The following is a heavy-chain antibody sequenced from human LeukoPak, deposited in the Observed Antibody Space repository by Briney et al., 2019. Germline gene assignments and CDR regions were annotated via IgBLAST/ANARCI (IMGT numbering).Heavy chain of an antibody. V-gene: IGHV1-69*01. J-gene: IGHJ3*02. D-gene: IGHD5-24*01. CDR2: IIPIFGTA. CDR3: ARRWLQFRSAFDI. Sequence: GSSVTVSCKASGGTFSSYAISWVRQAPGQGLEWMGGIIPIFGTANYAQKFQGRVTITADESTSTAYMELSSLRSEDTAVYYCARRWLQFRSAFDIWGQGTMVTVSS. CDR1: GGTFSSYA.